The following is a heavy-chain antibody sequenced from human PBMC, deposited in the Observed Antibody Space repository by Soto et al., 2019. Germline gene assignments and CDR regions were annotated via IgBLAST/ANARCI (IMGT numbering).Heavy chain of an antibody. CDR1: GGSFSGYY. D-gene: IGHD5-18*01. CDR3: ARWGWVQSTYGMDV. Sequence: PSETLPLTCAVYGGSFSGYYWSWIRQPPGKGLEWIGEINHSGSTNYNPSLKSRVTISVDTSKNQFSLKLSSVTAADTAVYYCARWGWVQSTYGMDVWGQGTTVTVSS. J-gene: IGHJ6*01. V-gene: IGHV4-34*01. CDR2: INHSGST.